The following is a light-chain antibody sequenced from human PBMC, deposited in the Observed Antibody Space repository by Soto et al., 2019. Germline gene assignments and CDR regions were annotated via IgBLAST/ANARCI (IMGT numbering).Light chain of an antibody. CDR3: AAWDDSLSGLYV. J-gene: IGLJ1*01. CDR1: SSNIGSNY. V-gene: IGLV1-47*01. Sequence: QLVLTQPPSASGTPGQRVTISCSGSSSNIGSNYVYWYQQLPGTAPKLLIYRNNQRPSGVPDRLSGSKSGTSASLAISGLRSEDEADYYCAAWDDSLSGLYVFGTGTKVTV. CDR2: RNN.